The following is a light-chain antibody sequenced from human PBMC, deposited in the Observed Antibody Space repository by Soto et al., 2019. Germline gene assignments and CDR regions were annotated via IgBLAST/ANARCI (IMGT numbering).Light chain of an antibody. CDR3: TSYAGGNNV. CDR1: SSDVGGYNY. J-gene: IGLJ1*01. V-gene: IGLV2-8*01. CDR2: EVN. Sequence: QSVLTQPPSASGSPGQSVTISCTGTSSDVGGYNYVSWYQQHPGKVPKLMVYEVNKRPSGVPDRFSGSKSTNTASLTVSGLKAEDEADYYCTSYAGGNNVFGTGTKVTVL.